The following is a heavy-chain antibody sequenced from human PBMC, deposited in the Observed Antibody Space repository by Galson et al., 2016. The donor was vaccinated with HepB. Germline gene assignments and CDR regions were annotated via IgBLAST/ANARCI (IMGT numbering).Heavy chain of an antibody. Sequence: QSGAEVKKPGESLKISCKGSGYSLTNYWIGWVRQMPGKGLEWMGIIFPGDSDTRYSPSFQGQVTISADKSIGTAYLQWSSLKASDTAMYYGVRRQYSGYDGDYWGQVTLVTVSS. CDR2: IFPGDSDT. CDR1: GYSLTNYW. V-gene: IGHV5-51*01. CDR3: VRRQYSGYDGDY. D-gene: IGHD5-12*01. J-gene: IGHJ4*02.